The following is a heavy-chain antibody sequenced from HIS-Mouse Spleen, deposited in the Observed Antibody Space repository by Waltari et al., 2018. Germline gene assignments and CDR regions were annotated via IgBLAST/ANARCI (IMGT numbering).Heavy chain of an antibody. CDR1: GCSISSSCYS. CDR3: AREIPYSSSWYDWYFDL. D-gene: IGHD6-13*01. V-gene: IGHV4-39*07. Sequence: QLQLQESGPGLVKPSETLSLTCTVSGCSISSSCYSWGGIRQPPGKGLEWIGSIYYSGSTYYNPSLKSRVTISVDTSKNQFSLKLSSVTAADTAVYYCAREIPYSSSWYDWYFDLWGRGTLVTVSS. J-gene: IGHJ2*01. CDR2: IYYSGST.